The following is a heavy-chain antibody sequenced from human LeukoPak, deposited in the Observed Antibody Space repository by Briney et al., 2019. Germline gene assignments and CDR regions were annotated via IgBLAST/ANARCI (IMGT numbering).Heavy chain of an antibody. D-gene: IGHD3-22*01. Sequence: GASVKVSCKASGYTFTSYAMHWVRQAPGQRLEWMGWINAGNGNTKYSQKFQGRVTITRDTSASTAYMELSSLRSEDTAVYYCARERGSYYDSSGYSPWGQGTLVTVSS. CDR2: INAGNGNT. J-gene: IGHJ5*02. V-gene: IGHV1-3*01. CDR1: GYTFTSYA. CDR3: ARERGSYYDSSGYSP.